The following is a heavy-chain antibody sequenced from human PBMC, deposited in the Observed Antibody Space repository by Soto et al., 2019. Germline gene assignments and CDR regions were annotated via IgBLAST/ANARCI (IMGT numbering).Heavy chain of an antibody. CDR3: ARDGGRHSGGIDY. V-gene: IGHV1-69*01. CDR2: IIPIFATA. CDR1: GGTFSSYS. Sequence: QVQLVQSGAEVKKPGSSVKVSCKASGGTFSSYSINWVRQAPGQGLEWMGEIIPIFATANYAQKFQGRVTITADESTSTAYLELSSLRAEATAVYYCARDGGRHSGGIDYWGQGTLVTVSS. J-gene: IGHJ4*02. D-gene: IGHD1-26*01.